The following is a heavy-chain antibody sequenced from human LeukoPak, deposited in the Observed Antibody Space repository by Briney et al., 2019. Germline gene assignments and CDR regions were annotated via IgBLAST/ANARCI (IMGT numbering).Heavy chain of an antibody. V-gene: IGHV3-7*01. J-gene: IGHJ5*02. CDR3: AREAYVLRFLEWPQNWFDP. CDR2: IKQDGSEI. D-gene: IGHD3-3*01. Sequence: GGSLRLSCTASGFTFSNYWMHWVRQAPGKGLEWVANIKQDGSEIYYVGSVKGRFTISRDNAKNSLYLQMNSLRAEDTAVYYCAREAYVLRFLEWPQNWFDPWGQGTLVTVSS. CDR1: GFTFSNYW.